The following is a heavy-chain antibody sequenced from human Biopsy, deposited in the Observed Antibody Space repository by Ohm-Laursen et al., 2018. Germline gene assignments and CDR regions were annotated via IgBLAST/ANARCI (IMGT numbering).Heavy chain of an antibody. CDR3: ARNTGWYGDLYYFDC. J-gene: IGHJ4*02. CDR1: GYSFTSYY. CDR2: INPSGSTT. V-gene: IGHV1-46*01. D-gene: IGHD6-19*01. Sequence: VASVKVSCKASGYSFTSYYMHWVRQAPGQGLEWMGMINPSGSTTSYPQIFQGRVTMTRDTSKSAVYMELSSLRSADTAVYFCARNTGWYGDLYYFDCWGQGTRVTVSS.